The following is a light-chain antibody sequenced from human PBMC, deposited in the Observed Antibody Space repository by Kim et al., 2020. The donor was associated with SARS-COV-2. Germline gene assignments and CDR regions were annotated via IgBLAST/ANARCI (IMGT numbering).Light chain of an antibody. J-gene: IGLJ1*01. V-gene: IGLV1-47*01. CDR2: ENY. CDR1: RSNIGSNY. Sequence: QSVLTQPPSASGTPGQRVTISCSGSRSNIGSNYVYWYQQLPGAALKLLIYENYQRPSGVPDRFSGSKSGTSASLAISGLRSEDEADYYCAAWDDSLSVHYVFGTGTKVTVL. CDR3: AAWDDSLSVHYV.